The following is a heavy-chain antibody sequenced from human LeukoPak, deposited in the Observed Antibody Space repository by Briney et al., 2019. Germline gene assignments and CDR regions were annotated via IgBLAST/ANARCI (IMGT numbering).Heavy chain of an antibody. CDR3: ARDLTPDSCSGNGCYEGDY. CDR2: FSGDGGTI. CDR1: GFSFSTSE. Sequence: GSLDLSGVASGFSFSTSEMNGVGRAQGMGREGVSHFSGDGGTICYEESVKGRFPISRDNPKNSLYLQMNTLRVEDTAVYYCARDLTPDSCSGNGCYEGDYWGQGTQVPVSS. J-gene: IGHJ4*02. V-gene: IGHV3-48*03. D-gene: IGHD2-15*01.